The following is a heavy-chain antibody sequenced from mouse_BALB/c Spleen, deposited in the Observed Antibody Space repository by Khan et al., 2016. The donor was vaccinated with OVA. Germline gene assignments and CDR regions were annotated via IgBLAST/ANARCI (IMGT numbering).Heavy chain of an antibody. D-gene: IGHD1-1*01. V-gene: IGHV3-2*02. CDR3: ARGNYYGYAVDY. CDR1: GYSITSNYA. Sequence: EVQLQESGPGLVKPSQSLSLTCTVNGYSITSNYAWNWIRQFPGNKLEWMGYISYGGSTNYNPSLKSRLSITRDTSKNQFFLLLHSVTTEDSATYYCARGNYYGYAVDYWGQGTSVTVAS. J-gene: IGHJ4*01. CDR2: ISYGGST.